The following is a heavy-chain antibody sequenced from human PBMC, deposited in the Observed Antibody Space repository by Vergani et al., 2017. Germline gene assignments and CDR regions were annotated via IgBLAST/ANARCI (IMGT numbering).Heavy chain of an antibody. D-gene: IGHD2-15*01. J-gene: IGHJ6*03. V-gene: IGHV4-28*01. CDR1: GYSISSSNW. Sequence: QVQLQESGPGLVKPSDTLSLTCAVSGYSISSSNWWGWIRQPPGKGLEWIGYIYYSGSTYYNPSLKSRVTMSVDTSKNQFFLKLSTVTDVDTAVYCCARTVVDASLSGRWYYCMDVWGKGTTVTVSS. CDR2: IYYSGST. CDR3: ARTVVDASLSGRWYYCMDV.